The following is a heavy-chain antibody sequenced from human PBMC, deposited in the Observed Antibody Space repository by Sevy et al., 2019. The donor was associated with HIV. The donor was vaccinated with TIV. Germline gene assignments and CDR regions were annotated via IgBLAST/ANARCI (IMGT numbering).Heavy chain of an antibody. V-gene: IGHV3-48*03. J-gene: IGHJ5*02. CDR3: ARVDANYDKGFDP. CDR1: GFTFSSYE. D-gene: IGHD3-22*01. Sequence: GGSLRLSCEASGFTFSSYEMNWVRQAPGKGLEWVSYISSSGTTIKYADSVKGRFTISRDNAKNSLYMQMNSPRAEDTAVYYCARVDANYDKGFDPWGQRTLVTVSS. CDR2: ISSSGTTI.